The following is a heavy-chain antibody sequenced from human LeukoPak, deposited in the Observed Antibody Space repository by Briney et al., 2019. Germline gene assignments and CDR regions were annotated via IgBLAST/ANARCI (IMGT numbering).Heavy chain of an antibody. CDR2: ISGSGSST. D-gene: IGHD3-3*01. Sequence: PGGSLTLSCAASGFRVSDVYMNWVRQAPGKGLEWVSRISGSGSSTYYADSVKGRFTLSRNNSRNTLYLQMNSLRVEDTAVYYCAKAFTISGVVAYFDFWGQGTLVTVSS. CDR3: AKAFTISGVVAYFDF. V-gene: IGHV3-23*01. CDR1: GFRVSDVY. J-gene: IGHJ4*02.